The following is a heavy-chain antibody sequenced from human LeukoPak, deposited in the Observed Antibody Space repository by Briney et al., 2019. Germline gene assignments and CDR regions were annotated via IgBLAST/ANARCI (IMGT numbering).Heavy chain of an antibody. CDR3: AKVDSIQLWLPVY. J-gene: IGHJ4*02. Sequence: YPGGSLRLSCAASGFTFSSYAMSWVRQAPGKGLEWASAISGSGGSTYYADSVKGRFTISRDNSKNTLYLQMNSLRAEDTAVYYCAKVDSIQLWLPVYWGQGTLVTVSS. V-gene: IGHV3-23*01. CDR1: GFTFSSYA. CDR2: ISGSGGST. D-gene: IGHD5-18*01.